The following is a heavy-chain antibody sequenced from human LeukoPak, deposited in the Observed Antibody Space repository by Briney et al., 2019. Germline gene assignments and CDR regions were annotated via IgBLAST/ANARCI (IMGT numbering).Heavy chain of an antibody. CDR1: GFTFSNSG. D-gene: IGHD3-10*01. V-gene: IGHV3-33*01. Sequence: GRSLRLSCAASGFTFSNSGMHWVRQAPGKGLEWVANIWSDGRHEKYADSVKGRLTISRDNSQQTLYLQMNSLRAEDTAVYYCARDLSHQYSGMDLWGLGTSVTVSS. CDR2: IWSDGRHE. CDR3: ARDLSHQYSGMDL. J-gene: IGHJ6*02.